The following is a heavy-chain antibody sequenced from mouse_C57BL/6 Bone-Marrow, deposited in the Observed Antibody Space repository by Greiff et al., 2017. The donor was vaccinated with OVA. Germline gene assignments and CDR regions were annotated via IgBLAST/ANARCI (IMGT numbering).Heavy chain of an antibody. CDR2: ISSGGSYT. D-gene: IGHD2-14*01. CDR1: GFTFSSYG. J-gene: IGHJ2*01. CDR3: ARHRDY. V-gene: IGHV5-6*02. Sequence: DVKLVESGGDLVKPGGSLKLSCAASGFTFSSYGMSWVRQTPDKRLEWVATISSGGSYTYYPDSVQGRFTISRDNAKNTLYLQMSSLKSEDTAMYYCARHRDYWGKGTTLTVSS.